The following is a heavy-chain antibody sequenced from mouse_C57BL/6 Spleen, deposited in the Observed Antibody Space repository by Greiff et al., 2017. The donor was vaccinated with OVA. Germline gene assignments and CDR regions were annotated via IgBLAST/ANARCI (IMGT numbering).Heavy chain of an antibody. CDR1: GYTFTSYW. J-gene: IGHJ4*01. CDR2: IDPSDSYT. Sequence: QVQLQQPGAELVKPGASVKLSCKASGYTFTSYWMQWVNQRPGQGLEWIGEIDPSDSYTNYNQKFKGKATLTVDTSSSTAYMQLSSLTSEDSAVYYCARAYYGSSYAMDYWGQGTSVTVSS. CDR3: ARAYYGSSYAMDY. D-gene: IGHD1-1*01. V-gene: IGHV1-50*01.